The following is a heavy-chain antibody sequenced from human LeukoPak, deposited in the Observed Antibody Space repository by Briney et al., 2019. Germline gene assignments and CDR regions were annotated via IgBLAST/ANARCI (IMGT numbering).Heavy chain of an antibody. CDR3: AADCSGGSCYSRAPNDAFDI. V-gene: IGHV4-39*07. Sequence: PSETLSLTCTVSGGSISSSNYFWGWIRQPPGKGLEWIGSIYYSGSTYYNPSLKSRVTISVDTSKNQFSLKLSSVTAADTAVYYCAADCSGGSCYSRAPNDAFDIWGQGTMVTVSS. CDR2: IYYSGST. J-gene: IGHJ3*02. D-gene: IGHD2-15*01. CDR1: GGSISSSNYF.